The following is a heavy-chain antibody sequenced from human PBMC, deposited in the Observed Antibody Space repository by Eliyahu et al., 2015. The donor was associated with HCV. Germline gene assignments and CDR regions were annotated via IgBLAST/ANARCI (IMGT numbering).Heavy chain of an antibody. CDR3: ARFPYGAY. Sequence: QVQLQESGPGLVKPSETLSLTCGISGGTPSDYHWSWIRQSPGKGLEWIGYISYRGNTNYNPSLKSRVTMSVDASKNQIALNLRSVTAADTAIYYCARFPYGAYWGQGALVTVSS. V-gene: IGHV4-59*01. CDR1: GGTPSDYH. J-gene: IGHJ4*02. D-gene: IGHD2-21*01. CDR2: ISYRGNT.